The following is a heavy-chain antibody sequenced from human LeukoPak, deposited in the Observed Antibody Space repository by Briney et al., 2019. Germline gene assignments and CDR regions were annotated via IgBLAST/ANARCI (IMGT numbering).Heavy chain of an antibody. CDR3: ARAPKVVTTFFDY. J-gene: IGHJ4*02. CDR2: FYYSGGT. Sequence: SETLSLTCTVSGVSISSYFWNWIRQPPGKGLEWIGYFYYSGGTNYNPSLKSRVTISVDMSKNQFSLKLSSVSAADTAVYYCARAPKVVTTFFDYWGQGTLVTVSS. V-gene: IGHV4-59*01. D-gene: IGHD5-12*01. CDR1: GVSISSYF.